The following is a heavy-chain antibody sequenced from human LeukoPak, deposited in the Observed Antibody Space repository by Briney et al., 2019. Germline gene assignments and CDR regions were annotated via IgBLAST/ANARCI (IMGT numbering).Heavy chain of an antibody. CDR2: INHSGSA. V-gene: IGHV4-34*01. CDR1: GFTFGGYA. Sequence: LRLSCAASGFTFGGYAMHWVRQSPGTGLEWIGEINHSGSANYNPSLKSRVTISVDTSKKQFSLKLTSVTAADTAVYYCARVLCGGDCRYYYYHGMDVWGQGTTVTVSS. CDR3: ARVLCGGDCRYYYYHGMDV. J-gene: IGHJ6*02. D-gene: IGHD2-21*02.